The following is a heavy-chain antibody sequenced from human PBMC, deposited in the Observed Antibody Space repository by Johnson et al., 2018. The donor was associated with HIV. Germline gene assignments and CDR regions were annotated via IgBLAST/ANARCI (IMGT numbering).Heavy chain of an antibody. Sequence: RLVESGGGLVQPGGSLRLSCAASGFTFSSYGMHWVRQAPGKGLEWVAFIRYDGSNKYYADSVKGRFTISRDNSKNTLYLQMNSLRAEDTAVYYCAKGRSMYYYDSSGWGGAFDIWGQGTMVTVSS. J-gene: IGHJ3*02. V-gene: IGHV3-30*02. CDR1: GFTFSSYG. CDR3: AKGRSMYYYDSSGWGGAFDI. CDR2: IRYDGSNK. D-gene: IGHD3-22*01.